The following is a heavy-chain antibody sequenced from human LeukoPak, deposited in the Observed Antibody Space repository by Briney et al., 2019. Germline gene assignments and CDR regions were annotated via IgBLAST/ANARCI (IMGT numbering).Heavy chain of an antibody. CDR2: ISGSGGST. CDR3: AKSGLVPWSGYSPFDY. CDR1: GFTFSSYA. Sequence: TGGSLRLSCAASGFTFSSYAMSWVRQAPGKGLEWVSAISGSGGSTYYADSVKGRFTISRDNSKNTLYLQMNSLRAEDTAVYYCAKSGLVPWSGYSPFDYWGQGTLVTVSS. J-gene: IGHJ4*02. D-gene: IGHD3-3*01. V-gene: IGHV3-23*01.